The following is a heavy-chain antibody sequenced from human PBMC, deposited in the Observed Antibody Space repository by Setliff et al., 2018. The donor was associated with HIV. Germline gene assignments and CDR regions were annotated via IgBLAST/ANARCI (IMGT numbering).Heavy chain of an antibody. Sequence: GGSLRLSCAVSGFTLSTYWMSWVRQAPGKGLEWVANIKQDGSEKYYVDSVKGRFTISRDNAKNSLFLQMNSLRAEDTAVYYCRIPPNGGRSFDVWGQGTMVTVSS. CDR1: GFTLSTYW. J-gene: IGHJ3*01. CDR2: IKQDGSEK. V-gene: IGHV3-7*01. D-gene: IGHD2-8*01. CDR3: RIPPNGGRSFDV.